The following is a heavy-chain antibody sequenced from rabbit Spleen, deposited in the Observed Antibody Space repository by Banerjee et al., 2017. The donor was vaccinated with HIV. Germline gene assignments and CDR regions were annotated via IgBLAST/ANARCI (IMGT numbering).Heavy chain of an antibody. V-gene: IGHV1S40*01. CDR3: ARDLVGVIGWNFYL. J-gene: IGHJ6*01. Sequence: QSLEESGGGLVQPTGSLTLTCKASGFSFGDRDVMCWVRQAPGKGLEWIACINAATGKPVYATWAKGRFTISRTSSTTVTLRMTSLTAADRAAYICARDLVGVIGWNFYLWGPGTLVTVS. CDR2: INAATGKP. D-gene: IGHD1-1*01. CDR1: GFSFGDRDV.